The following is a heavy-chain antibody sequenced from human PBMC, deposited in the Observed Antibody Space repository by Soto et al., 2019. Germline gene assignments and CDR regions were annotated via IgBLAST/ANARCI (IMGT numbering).Heavy chain of an antibody. CDR3: ARWLNKRTLATNGGMDV. CDR2: ISYDGSNK. V-gene: IGHV3-30-3*01. D-gene: IGHD3-22*01. CDR1: GFTFSSYA. Sequence: GGSLRLSCAASGFTFSSYAMHWVRQAPGKGLEWVAVISYDGSNKYYADSVKGRFTISRDNSKNTLYLQMNSLRAEDTAVYYCARWLNKRTLATNGGMDVWGQGTTVTVSS. J-gene: IGHJ6*02.